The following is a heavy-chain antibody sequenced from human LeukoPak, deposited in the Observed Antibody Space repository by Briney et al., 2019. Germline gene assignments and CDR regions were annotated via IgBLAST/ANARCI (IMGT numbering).Heavy chain of an antibody. V-gene: IGHV3-15*01. CDR3: TTGPYNWND. CDR1: GFTFSDAR. J-gene: IGHJ1*01. CDR2: IKRTTDGGTT. D-gene: IGHD1-1*01. Sequence: PGGSLRLSCAVSGFTFSDARVSWVRQAPGKGLEWVGRIKRTTDGGTTDYAAPVKGRFTISRDDSKNTLFLQMNSLKTEDTAVYYCTTGPYNWNDWGQGTLVAVSS.